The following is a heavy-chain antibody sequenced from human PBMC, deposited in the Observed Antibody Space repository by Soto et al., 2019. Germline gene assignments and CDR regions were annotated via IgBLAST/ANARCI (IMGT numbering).Heavy chain of an antibody. J-gene: IGHJ4*02. D-gene: IGHD5-12*01. CDR3: LRIRRGDGYTFGY. CDR1: GFTLSNYW. Sequence: EVQLVESGGVSVQPGGSLRLSCTASGFTLSNYWMHWVRQAPGKGLVWGSRINTDGSTTTYADSVKGRFTHSRDNAKNTVYLQMNSLSDEDTAVYYGLRIRRGDGYTFGYWGQGTLVAVSS. CDR2: INTDGSTT. V-gene: IGHV3-74*01.